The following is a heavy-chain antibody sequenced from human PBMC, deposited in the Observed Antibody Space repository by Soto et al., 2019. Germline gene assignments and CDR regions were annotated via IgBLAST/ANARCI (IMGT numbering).Heavy chain of an antibody. CDR3: AREGPRDTPDRTAFDI. D-gene: IGHD5-18*01. Sequence: QVQLVESGRGVVQPGRSLRLSCAASGFTFSDYPMHWVRQAPGKGLEWVAFISYDGSIKHYADSVKGRFTISRDNSKNTLYLQMNSLRAEDTAVYYCAREGPRDTPDRTAFDIWGQGTMVIVS. J-gene: IGHJ3*02. V-gene: IGHV3-30-3*01. CDR1: GFTFSDYP. CDR2: ISYDGSIK.